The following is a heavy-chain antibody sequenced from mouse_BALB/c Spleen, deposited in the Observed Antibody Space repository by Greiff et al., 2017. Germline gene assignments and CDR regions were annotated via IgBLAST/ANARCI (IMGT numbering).Heavy chain of an antibody. CDR2: IYPSDSYT. CDR1: GYTFTSYW. V-gene: IGHV1-69*02. Sequence: QVQLQQPGAELVRPGASVKLSCKASGYTFTSYWINWVKQRPGQGLEWIGNIYPSDSYTNYNQKFKDKATLTVDKSSSTAYMQLSSPTSEDSAVYYCTRGGYFDVWGAGTTVTVSS. J-gene: IGHJ1*01. CDR3: TRGGYFDV.